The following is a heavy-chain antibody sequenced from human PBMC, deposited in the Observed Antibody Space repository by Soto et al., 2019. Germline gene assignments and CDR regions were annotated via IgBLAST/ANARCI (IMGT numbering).Heavy chain of an antibody. J-gene: IGHJ4*02. V-gene: IGHV4-30-4*01. CDR1: GGSISSGDYY. CDR3: SRTITAGHKRIAGLFDY. CDR2: IYYSGST. Sequence: PSETLSLTCTVSGGSISSGDYYWSWIRQPPGKGLEWIGYIYYSGSTYYNTSLKSRVTISVDTSKKKLSLMQISVTGADTAVFYCSRTITAGHKRIAGLFDYWGQGTLVTVSS. D-gene: IGHD2-21*01.